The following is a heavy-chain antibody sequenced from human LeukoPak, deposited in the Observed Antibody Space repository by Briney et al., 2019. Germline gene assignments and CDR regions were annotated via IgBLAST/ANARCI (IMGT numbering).Heavy chain of an antibody. Sequence: SETLSLTCAVYGGSFSGYYWSWLRQPPGKGLEWVGEINHSGSTNYNPSLKSRVTISVDTSKNQFSLKLSSVTAADTAVYYCARDGEMATIENYFEYWGQGTLVTVSS. CDR2: INHSGST. CDR3: ARDGEMATIENYFEY. J-gene: IGHJ4*02. CDR1: GGSFSGYY. D-gene: IGHD5-24*01. V-gene: IGHV4-34*01.